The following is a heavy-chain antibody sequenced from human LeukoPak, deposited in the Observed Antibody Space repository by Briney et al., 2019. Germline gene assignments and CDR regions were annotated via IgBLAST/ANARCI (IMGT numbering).Heavy chain of an antibody. V-gene: IGHV1-18*01. CDR2: ISAYNGNT. J-gene: IGHJ3*02. D-gene: IGHD3-22*01. Sequence: ASVKVSCKASGYTFTSYGISWMRQAPGQGLEWMGWISAYNGNTNYAQKLQGRVTMTTDTSTSTAYMELRSLRSDDTAVYYCAREEDYYDSSGLPWDIWGQGTMVTVSS. CDR3: AREEDYYDSSGLPWDI. CDR1: GYTFTSYG.